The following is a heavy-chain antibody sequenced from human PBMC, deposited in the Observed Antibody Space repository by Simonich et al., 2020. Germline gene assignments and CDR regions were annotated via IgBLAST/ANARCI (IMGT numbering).Heavy chain of an antibody. CDR3: ARDRAARYYYYYYMDV. V-gene: IGHV1-2*02. CDR1: GYTFTGYY. CDR2: NNPNSGGT. Sequence: QVQLVQSGAEVKKPGASVKVSCKASGYTFTGYYMHWVRQAPGQGLEWMGRNNPNSGGTNNEQRFQGRVTMTRDTSISTAYMELSRLRSDDTAVYYCARDRAARYYYYYYMDVWGKGTTVTVSS. D-gene: IGHD6-6*01. J-gene: IGHJ6*03.